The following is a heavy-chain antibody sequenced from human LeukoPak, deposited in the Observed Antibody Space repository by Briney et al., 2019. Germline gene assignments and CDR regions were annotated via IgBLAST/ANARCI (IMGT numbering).Heavy chain of an antibody. V-gene: IGHV3-21*01. CDR3: ARDPRYAIHGMDV. CDR1: GFTFSSYS. Sequence: GRSLRLSCAASGFTFSSYSMNWVRQAPGKGLEWVSSISSSSSYIYYADSVKGRFTISRDNAKNSLYLQMNSLRAEDTAVYYCARDPRYAIHGMDVWGQGTTVTVSS. CDR2: ISSSSSYI. J-gene: IGHJ6*02. D-gene: IGHD2-8*01.